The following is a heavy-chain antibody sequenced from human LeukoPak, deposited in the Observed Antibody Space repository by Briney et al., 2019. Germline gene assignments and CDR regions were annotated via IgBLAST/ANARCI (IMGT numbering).Heavy chain of an antibody. CDR1: GGSISGRTYH. CDR2: VFSSGSS. V-gene: IGHV4-39*01. CDR3: VRHPEIMGFDL. Sequence: NPSETLSLTCTVSGGSISGRTYHSGWIRQPPRKGLEWIASVFSSGSSYYNPSLKRRVTISVDTSKNQCSLNLRSLTATDTPSYYGVRHPEIMGFDLWGRGTLVIVSS. J-gene: IGHJ2*01. D-gene: IGHD1-14*01.